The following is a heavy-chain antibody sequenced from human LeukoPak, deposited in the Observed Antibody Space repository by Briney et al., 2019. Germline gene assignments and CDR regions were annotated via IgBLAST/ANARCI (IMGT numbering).Heavy chain of an antibody. CDR2: INHSGST. Sequence: PGGSLRLSCAASGFTFSSYAMSWVRQPPGKGLEWIGEINHSGSTNYNPSLKSRVTISVDTSKNQFSLKLSSVTAADTAVYYCARVVAVAGTRANNWFDPWGQGTLVTVSS. V-gene: IGHV4-34*01. D-gene: IGHD6-19*01. CDR3: ARVVAVAGTRANNWFDP. CDR1: GFTFSSYA. J-gene: IGHJ5*02.